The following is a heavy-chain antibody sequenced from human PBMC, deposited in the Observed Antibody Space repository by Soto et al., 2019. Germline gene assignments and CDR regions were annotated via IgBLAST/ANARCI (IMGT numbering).Heavy chain of an antibody. CDR2: INRDFNT. CDR3: VTGDYY. D-gene: IGHD4-17*01. J-gene: IGHJ4*02. Sequence: EEQLVESGGGLVQPGGSLRLSCAASGFTFSNHVMNWVRQAPGRGLEWVSSINRDFNTYYADSVKGRFTISRDNAKDSLYLQMHSLRADDTAVYYCVTGDYYVGQGTLVTVSS. V-gene: IGHV3-48*01. CDR1: GFTFSNHV.